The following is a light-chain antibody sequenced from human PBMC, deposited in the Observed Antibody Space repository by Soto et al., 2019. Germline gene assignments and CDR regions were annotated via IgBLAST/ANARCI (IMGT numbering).Light chain of an antibody. Sequence: EIVMTQSPATLSVSPGERATLSCRASQSVSPNLAWYQQKPGQAPRLLIYAASTRATGIPARFSGSGSGTEFTLPIHRLQFEDFAVYYCQPYNNWARTFGQGTKVDI. J-gene: IGKJ1*01. CDR2: AAS. CDR1: QSVSPN. V-gene: IGKV3-15*01. CDR3: QPYNNWART.